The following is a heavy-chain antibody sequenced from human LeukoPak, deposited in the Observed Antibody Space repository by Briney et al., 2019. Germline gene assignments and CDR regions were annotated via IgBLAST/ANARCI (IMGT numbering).Heavy chain of an antibody. Sequence: LVESGGGVVQPGRSLRLSCAASGFPFSSSGMHWVRQAPGKGLEWVAVIWSDGSKEYYADSVKGRFSISRDNSRNTVYVQMNSLRVEDTAIYYCARVFCTGGSCYGPFDYWGQGTLVTVSS. CDR2: IWSDGSKE. V-gene: IGHV3-33*08. CDR3: ARVFCTGGSCYGPFDY. J-gene: IGHJ4*02. CDR1: GFPFSSSG. D-gene: IGHD2-15*01.